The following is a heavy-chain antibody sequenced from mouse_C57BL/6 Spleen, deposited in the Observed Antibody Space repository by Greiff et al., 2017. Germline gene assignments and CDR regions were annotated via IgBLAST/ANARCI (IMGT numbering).Heavy chain of an antibody. CDR2: IWSGGST. D-gene: IGHD1-1*01. CDR3: ARGSAPYYYGSSHWYFDV. J-gene: IGHJ1*03. CDR1: GFSLTSYG. Sequence: QVHVKQSGPGLVQPSQSLSITCTVSGFSLTSYGVHWVRQSPGKGLEWLGVIWSGGSTDYNAAFISRLSISKDNSKSQVFFKMNSLQADDTAIYYCARGSAPYYYGSSHWYFDVWGTGTTVTVSS. V-gene: IGHV2-2*01.